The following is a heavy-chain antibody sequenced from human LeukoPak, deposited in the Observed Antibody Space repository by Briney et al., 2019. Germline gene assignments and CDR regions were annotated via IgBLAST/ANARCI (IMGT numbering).Heavy chain of an antibody. Sequence: SETLSLTCAVSGGSISSGGYSWSWIRQPPGKGLEWIGYIYHGGSTYYNPSLKSRVTISVDRSKNQFSLKLSSVTAADTAVYYCARDRNSGSPRGTFDIWGQGTMVTVSS. V-gene: IGHV4-30-2*01. CDR2: IYHGGST. D-gene: IGHD1-26*01. CDR3: ARDRNSGSPRGTFDI. CDR1: GGSISSGGYS. J-gene: IGHJ3*02.